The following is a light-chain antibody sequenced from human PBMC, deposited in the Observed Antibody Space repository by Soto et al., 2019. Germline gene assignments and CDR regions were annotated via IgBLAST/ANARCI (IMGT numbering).Light chain of an antibody. V-gene: IGLV2-14*01. CDR3: SSYTTSSSYV. CDR1: SSDVGGYHY. CDR2: DVS. Sequence: QSALTQPASVSGSPGQSITISCTGTSSDVGGYHYVSWYQQYAGIAPKVMIYDVSNRPSGVSNRFSGSKSGNTASLTISGLQAEDEAHYYCSSYTTSSSYVFGTWTKRTVL. J-gene: IGLJ1*01.